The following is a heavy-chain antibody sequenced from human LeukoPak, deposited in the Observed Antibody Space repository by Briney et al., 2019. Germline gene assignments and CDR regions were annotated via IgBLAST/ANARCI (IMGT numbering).Heavy chain of an antibody. CDR1: GXTFSPYS. CDR2: ISGSSSYI. Sequence: PGGSLRLSCVASGXTFSPYSVNWVRQAPGKGLEWVLCISGSSSYIYYGDSVKGRFTISRDNAKNSLYLQMNSLRAEDTAVYYCARAGTGNNFDYWGQGTLVTVSS. CDR3: ARAGTGNNFDY. D-gene: IGHD1-1*01. V-gene: IGHV3-21*01. J-gene: IGHJ4*02.